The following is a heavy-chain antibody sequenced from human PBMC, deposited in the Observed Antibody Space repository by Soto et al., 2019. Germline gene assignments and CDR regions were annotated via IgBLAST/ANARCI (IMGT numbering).Heavy chain of an antibody. CDR3: ARHSSVVWTLLDYYYYYGMDV. CDR1: GGSISSSSYY. D-gene: IGHD2-15*01. V-gene: IGHV4-39*01. CDR2: IYYSGST. Sequence: PSETLSLTCTVSGGSISSSSYYWGWIRQPPGKGLEWIGSIYYSGSTYYNPSLKSRVTISVDTSKNQFSLKLSSVTAADTAVYYCARHSSVVWTLLDYYYYYGMDVWGQGTTVTVPS. J-gene: IGHJ6*02.